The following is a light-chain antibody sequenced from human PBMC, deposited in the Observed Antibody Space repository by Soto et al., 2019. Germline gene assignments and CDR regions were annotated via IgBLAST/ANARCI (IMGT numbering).Light chain of an antibody. J-gene: IGKJ5*01. CDR1: QTISSS. V-gene: IGKV1-39*01. CDR2: ASS. CDR3: QQTYSTPIT. Sequence: DIQMTQSPSSLSASVGDRVTITCRASQTISSSLHWYQQRPGKAPNLLIYASSSLQSGVPPRFSGSGSGTDFTLTISSLQPEDFATYYCQQTYSTPITFGQGTRLEIK.